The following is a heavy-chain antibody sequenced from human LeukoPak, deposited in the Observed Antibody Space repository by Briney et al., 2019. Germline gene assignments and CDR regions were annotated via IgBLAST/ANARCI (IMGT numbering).Heavy chain of an antibody. J-gene: IGHJ4*02. CDR2: ISYDGSNK. V-gene: IGHV3-30*03. CDR1: GFTFTNAW. CDR3: ARVSIHSSGYYPDY. D-gene: IGHD3-22*01. Sequence: GGSLRLSCAASGFTFTNAWMHWVRQAPGKGLEWVAVISYDGSNKYYADSVKGRFTISRDNSKNTLYLQMNSLRAEDTAVYYCARVSIHSSGYYPDYWGQGTLVTVSS.